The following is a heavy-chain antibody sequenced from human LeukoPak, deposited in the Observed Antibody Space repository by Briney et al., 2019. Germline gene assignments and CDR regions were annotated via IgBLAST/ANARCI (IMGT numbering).Heavy chain of an antibody. D-gene: IGHD4-11*01. Sequence: GGSLRLSCVASGFTFSSRDWMTWVRQAPGKGLEWVANIKQDGSEKNYVDSVKGRFTISRDNAKNSVDLQMNSLRAEDTAVYYCARGHSNYGDYFDYWGQGTLVTVSS. J-gene: IGHJ4*02. CDR1: GFTFSSRDW. CDR3: ARGHSNYGDYFDY. V-gene: IGHV3-7*01. CDR2: IKQDGSEK.